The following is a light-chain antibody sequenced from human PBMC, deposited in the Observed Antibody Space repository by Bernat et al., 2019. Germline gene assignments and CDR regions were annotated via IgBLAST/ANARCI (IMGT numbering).Light chain of an antibody. CDR1: QSVSSSY. CDR2: ATS. J-gene: IGKJ2*01. Sequence: EIVLTQSPGTLSLSPGETATLSCRASQSVSSSYLAWYQQKPGQAPRLLMYATSSRATAIPDRFSGSVSGKYFTLTISRLEPEDFAVYYCQVYGNSPPAYTFGQGTKLEIQ. V-gene: IGKV3-20*01. CDR3: QVYGNSPPAYT.